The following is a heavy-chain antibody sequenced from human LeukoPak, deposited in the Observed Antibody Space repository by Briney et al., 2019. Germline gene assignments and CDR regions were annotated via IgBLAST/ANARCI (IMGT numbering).Heavy chain of an antibody. J-gene: IGHJ3*02. CDR3: VRGISGGKNAFDM. CDR2: TYYRSKWYN. V-gene: IGHV6-1*01. CDR1: GDSVSSNSAA. D-gene: IGHD3-10*01. Sequence: SQTLSLTCAISGDSVSSNSAAWNWIRQSPSRGLEWLGRTYYRSKWYNDYVVSVRSRISINPDTSKNQFSLQLNSVTPEDTAVYYCVRGISGGKNAFDMWGQGTKVTVSS.